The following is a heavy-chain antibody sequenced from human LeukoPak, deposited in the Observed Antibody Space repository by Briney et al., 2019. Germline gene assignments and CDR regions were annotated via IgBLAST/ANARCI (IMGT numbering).Heavy chain of an antibody. CDR1: GGSISTRYYY. CDR2: IHDSGST. D-gene: IGHD3-10*01. CDR3: ASLYFYGSGSFLNY. V-gene: IGHV4-39*01. J-gene: IGHJ4*02. Sequence: SETLSLTCAVSGGSISTRYYYWGWIHQPPGKGLEWIGTIHDSGSTYYSPSLKSQVTISVDTSNNQFSLKLSSVTAGDTAVYYCASLYFYGSGSFLNYWGQGILVTVST.